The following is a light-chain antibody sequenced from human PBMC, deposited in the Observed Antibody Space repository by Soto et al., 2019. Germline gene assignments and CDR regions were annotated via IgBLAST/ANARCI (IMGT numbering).Light chain of an antibody. CDR1: QSVGTRL. Sequence: EILLTQSPDTLSLSPGERATLSCRAAQSVGTRLAWYLHKTGQAPRLLISGASSRATGIPDRFTGSGSETSFTLTISRLEPEDFALYYCQHYQSGHPITFGQGTRLEIK. V-gene: IGKV3-20*01. CDR3: QHYQSGHPIT. J-gene: IGKJ5*01. CDR2: GAS.